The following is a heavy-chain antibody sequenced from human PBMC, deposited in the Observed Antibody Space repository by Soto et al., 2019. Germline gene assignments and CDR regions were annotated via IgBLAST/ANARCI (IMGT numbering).Heavy chain of an antibody. V-gene: IGHV1-46*03. Sequence: ASVKVSCKASGYTFTSYYMHWVRQAPGQGLEWMGIINPSGGSTSYAQKFQGRVTMTRDTSTSTVYMELSSLRSEDTAVYYCARGTTTYDILTGPPPLEFDPWGQGTLVTVSS. CDR1: GYTFTSYY. CDR2: INPSGGST. CDR3: ARGTTTYDILTGPPPLEFDP. D-gene: IGHD3-9*01. J-gene: IGHJ5*02.